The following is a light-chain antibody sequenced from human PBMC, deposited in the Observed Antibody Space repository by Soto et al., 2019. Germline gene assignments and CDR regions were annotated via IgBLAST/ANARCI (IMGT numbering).Light chain of an antibody. CDR1: SSNIGSNT. CDR3: AAWDDSLNGLYV. J-gene: IGLJ1*01. Sequence: QPVLTKPPSASGTPGQRVTISCSGSSSNIGSNTVNWYQQLPGTAPKLLIYSNNQRPSGVPDRFSGSKSGTSASLAISGLQSEDEADYYCAAWDDSLNGLYVFGTVTKVTVL. V-gene: IGLV1-44*01. CDR2: SNN.